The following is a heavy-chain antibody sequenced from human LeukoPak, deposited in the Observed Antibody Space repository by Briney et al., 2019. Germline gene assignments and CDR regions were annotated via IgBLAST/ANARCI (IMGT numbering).Heavy chain of an antibody. Sequence: PGGSLRLSCAASGFTFSDYYMSWIRQAPGKGLEWVSYISSSSSYTNYADSVQGRFTISRDNAKNPLYLQMNSLRAEDTAVYYCARDGSGLDAFDIWGQGTMVTVSS. CDR1: GFTFSDYY. V-gene: IGHV3-11*06. D-gene: IGHD3-10*01. CDR3: ARDGSGLDAFDI. CDR2: ISSSSSYT. J-gene: IGHJ3*02.